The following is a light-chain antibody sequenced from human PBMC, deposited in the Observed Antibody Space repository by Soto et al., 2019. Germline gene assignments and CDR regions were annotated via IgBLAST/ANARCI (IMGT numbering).Light chain of an antibody. CDR3: QSYDSSLSVR. Sequence: QPVLTQPPSVSGAPGQRVTISCTGSSSNIGAGYDVHWYQQLPGTAPKLLIYGNSNRPSGVPDRFSGSKSGTSASLAITGLQAEDDADYYCQSYDSSLSVRFGGGTKLTVL. CDR2: GNS. J-gene: IGLJ2*01. V-gene: IGLV1-40*01. CDR1: SSNIGAGYD.